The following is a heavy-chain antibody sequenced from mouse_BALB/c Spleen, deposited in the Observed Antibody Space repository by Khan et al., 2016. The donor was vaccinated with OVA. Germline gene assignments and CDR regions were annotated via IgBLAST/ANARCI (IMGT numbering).Heavy chain of an antibody. CDR2: ISSTGST. D-gene: IGHD2-14*01. J-gene: IGHJ4*01. CDR1: GYAITSDYA. V-gene: IGHV3-2*02. Sequence: EVKVEESGPGLVKPSQSLSLTCTVTGYAITSDYAWNWIRQFPGNKLEWMGYISSTGSTSYNPSLKSRISITRDTSKNQFFLQLKSVTTEDTATYYCARSLYYSYGYALDCWGRGTSVTVSS. CDR3: ARSLYYSYGYALDC.